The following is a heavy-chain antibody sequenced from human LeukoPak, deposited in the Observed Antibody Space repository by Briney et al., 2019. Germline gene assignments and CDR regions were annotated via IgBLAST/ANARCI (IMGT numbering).Heavy chain of an antibody. D-gene: IGHD2-15*01. CDR3: ARDKVVAAGVDGNWFDP. Sequence: PGASVKVSCKASGYTFTSFYMHWVRQAPGQGLEWMGWINPNSGGTNYAQKFQGRVTMIRDTSISTAYMELSRLRSDDTAVYYCARDKVVAAGVDGNWFDPWGQGTLVTVSS. J-gene: IGHJ5*02. CDR1: GYTFTSFY. V-gene: IGHV1-2*02. CDR2: INPNSGGT.